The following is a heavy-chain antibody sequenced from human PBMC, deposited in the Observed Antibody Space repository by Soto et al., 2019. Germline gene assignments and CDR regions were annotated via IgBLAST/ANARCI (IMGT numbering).Heavy chain of an antibody. CDR3: ARGGRYCGGDCYLYYYYYGMDV. CDR1: GGTFSSYA. Sequence: SVKVSCKASGGTFSSYAISWVLQAPGQGLEWMGGIIPIFGTANYAQKFQGRVTITADESTSTAYMELSSLRSEDTAVYYCARGGRYCGGDCYLYYYYYGMDVWGQGTTVTVSS. D-gene: IGHD2-21*02. J-gene: IGHJ6*02. CDR2: IIPIFGTA. V-gene: IGHV1-69*13.